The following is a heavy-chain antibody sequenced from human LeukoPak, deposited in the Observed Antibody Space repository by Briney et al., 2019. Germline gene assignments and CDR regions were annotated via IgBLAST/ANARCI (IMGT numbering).Heavy chain of an antibody. D-gene: IGHD5-12*01. V-gene: IGHV4-39*01. CDR3: ARHEYSGYHYPYYFDY. CDR2: IYYSGST. CDR1: GGSISSSSYY. Sequence: SETLSLTCTVSGGSISSSSYYWGWLRQPPGTGLEWCGSIYYSGSTYYNPSLKSRVTISVDTSKNQFSLKLSSVTAADTAVYYCARHEYSGYHYPYYFDYWGQGTLVTVSS. J-gene: IGHJ4*02.